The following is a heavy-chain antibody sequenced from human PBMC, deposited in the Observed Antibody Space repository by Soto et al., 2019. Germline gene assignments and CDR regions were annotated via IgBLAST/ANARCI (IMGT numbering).Heavy chain of an antibody. D-gene: IGHD1-26*01. CDR1: GFTFSSSA. V-gene: IGHV3-74*01. CDR2: TNNDGSDA. J-gene: IGHJ4*02. Sequence: GGSLRLSCAASGFTFSSSAMHWVRQAPGKGPVWVSHTNNDGSDATYADSVKGRFTISRDNAKNTLYLQMNSLRAEDTAVYYCVRDDPGLGIDNWGLGTLVTVS. CDR3: VRDDPGLGIDN.